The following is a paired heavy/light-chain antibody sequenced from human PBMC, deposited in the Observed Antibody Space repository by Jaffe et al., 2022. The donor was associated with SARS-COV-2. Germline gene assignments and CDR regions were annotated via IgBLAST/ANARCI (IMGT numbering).Heavy chain of an antibody. D-gene: IGHD6-6*01. CDR2: INTNTGNP. Sequence: QVQLVQSGSELKKPGASVKVSCKASGYTFTSYAMNWVRQAPGQGLEWMGWINTNTGNPTYAQGFTGRFVFSLDTSVSTAYLQISSLKAEDTAVYYCARTTPYSSSPNSGRRVTNWFDPWGQGTLVTVSS. CDR1: GYTFTSYA. V-gene: IGHV7-4-1*02. CDR3: ARTTPYSSSPNSGRRVTNWFDP. J-gene: IGHJ5*02.
Light chain of an antibody. J-gene: IGKJ1*01. CDR3: QQSYSTLRT. V-gene: IGKV1-39*01. CDR1: QSISSY. Sequence: DIQMTQSPSSLSASVGDRVTITCRASQSISSYLNWYQQKPGKAPKLLIYAASSLQSGVPSRFSGSGSGTDFTLTISSLQPEDFATYYCQQSYSTLRTFGQGTKVEIK. CDR2: AAS.